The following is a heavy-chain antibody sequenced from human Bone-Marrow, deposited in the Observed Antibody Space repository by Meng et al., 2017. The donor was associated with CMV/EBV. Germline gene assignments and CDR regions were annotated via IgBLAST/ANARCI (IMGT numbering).Heavy chain of an antibody. CDR1: GFTFNTYS. J-gene: IGHJ4*02. CDR2: TSYEGSNK. D-gene: IGHD2-2*01. CDR3: AKDREYCSSTSCYGGLLDY. Sequence: GESLKISCVASGFTFNTYSLHWVRQAPGKGLEWVAVTSYEGSNKYYADSVKGRFTISRDNSKKTLYLQMNSLRAEDTAVYYCAKDREYCSSTSCYGGLLDYWGQGTLVTVSS. V-gene: IGHV3-30*04.